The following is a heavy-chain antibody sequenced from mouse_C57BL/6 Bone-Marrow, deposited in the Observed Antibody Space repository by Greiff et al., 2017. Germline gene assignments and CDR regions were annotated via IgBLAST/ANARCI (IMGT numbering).Heavy chain of an antibody. Sequence: VQLQQSGPGLVQPSQSLSITCTVSGFSLPSYGVHWVRQSPGQGLEWLGVIWRGGSTDYNAAFMSRLRITKDNSKSQVFFKMNSLQADDTAIYYCAHLCGFAYWGQGTLVTVSA. CDR2: IWRGGST. D-gene: IGHD2-3*01. CDR1: GFSLPSYG. CDR3: AHLCGFAY. J-gene: IGHJ3*01. V-gene: IGHV2-5*01.